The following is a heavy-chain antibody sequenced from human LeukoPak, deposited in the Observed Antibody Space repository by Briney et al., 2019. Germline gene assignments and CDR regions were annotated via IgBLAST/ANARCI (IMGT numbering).Heavy chain of an antibody. V-gene: IGHV3-66*02. J-gene: IGHJ6*03. D-gene: IGHD2-15*01. CDR3: ARGSGYCSGGSCYFPPYYYYYMDV. CDR1: GFTVSSNY. Sequence: GGSLRLSCAASGFTVSSNYMSWVRQAPGKGLEWVSVIYSRGSTYYADSVKGRFTISRDNSKNTLYLQMNSLRAEDTAVYYCARGSGYCSGGSCYFPPYYYYYMDVWGKGTTVTVSS. CDR2: IYSRGST.